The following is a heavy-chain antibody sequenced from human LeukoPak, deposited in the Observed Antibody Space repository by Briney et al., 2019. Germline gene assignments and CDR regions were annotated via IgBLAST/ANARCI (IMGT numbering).Heavy chain of an antibody. J-gene: IGHJ4*02. Sequence: PSETLSLTCTVSGGSISSGSYYWSWIRQPAGKGLEWIGRIYTSGSTNYNPSLKSRVTISVDTSKNQFSLKLSSVTAADTAVYYCARGQWLVGGDYFDYWGQGTPVTVSS. CDR3: ARGQWLVGGDYFDY. CDR2: IYTSGST. D-gene: IGHD6-19*01. V-gene: IGHV4-61*02. CDR1: GGSISSGSYY.